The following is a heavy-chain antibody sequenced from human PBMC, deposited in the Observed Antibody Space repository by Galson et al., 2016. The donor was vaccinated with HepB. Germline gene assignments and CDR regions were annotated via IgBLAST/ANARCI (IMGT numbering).Heavy chain of an antibody. CDR3: AGDLRRSSSSSDY. CDR2: ISGSGEST. J-gene: IGHJ4*02. V-gene: IGHV3-23*01. Sequence: SLRLSCAASGFNFDNYAMGWVRQAPGKGLEWVSSISGSGESTFYTDSVRGRFTVSRDKSKNTLYLHMNSLRAEDTAVYYCAGDLRRSSSSSDYWGQGTLVTVSS. CDR1: GFNFDNYA. D-gene: IGHD6-6*01.